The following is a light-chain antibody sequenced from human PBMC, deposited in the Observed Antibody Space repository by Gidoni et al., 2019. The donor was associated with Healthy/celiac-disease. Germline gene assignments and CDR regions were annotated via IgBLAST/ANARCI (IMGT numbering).Light chain of an antibody. Sequence: QSALTQPASVSGSPGQSITISCTGTSSDVGGYNFVSWYQRHPGKAPKLMIYEVSNRPSGVPDRFSGSKSGNTASLTISGLQAEDEADYYCSSYTSSSTLLFGGGTKLTVL. CDR1: SSDVGGYNF. CDR3: SSYTSSSTLL. CDR2: EVS. J-gene: IGLJ2*01. V-gene: IGLV2-14*01.